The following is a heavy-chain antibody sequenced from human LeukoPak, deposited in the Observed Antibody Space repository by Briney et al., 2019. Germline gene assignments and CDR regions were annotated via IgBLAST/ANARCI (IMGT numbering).Heavy chain of an antibody. CDR1: GGSFSGYY. Sequence: PSETLSLTCAVYGGSFSGYYWSWIRQPPGKGLEWIGEINHSGSTNYNPSLKSRVTISVDTSKNQFSLKLSSVTAADTAVYYCAREILSGGLDYYGSGSYYNQDYFDYWGQGTLVTVSS. J-gene: IGHJ4*02. CDR2: INHSGST. V-gene: IGHV4-34*01. D-gene: IGHD3-10*01. CDR3: AREILSGGLDYYGSGSYYNQDYFDY.